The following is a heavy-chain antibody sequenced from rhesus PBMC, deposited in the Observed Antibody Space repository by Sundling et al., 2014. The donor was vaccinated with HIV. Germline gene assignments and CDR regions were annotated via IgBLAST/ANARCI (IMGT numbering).Heavy chain of an antibody. V-gene: IGHV4-106*01. Sequence: QVQLQESGPGLVKPSETLSLTCGVSGDSISHNYYWGWIRQPPGKELEWIGYIFGTGGVTYYNPSLKSRVTISRDTSKNQFSLKLSSVTAADTAVYYCAIEGVYGTTVDYWGQGVLVTVSS. CDR1: GDSISHNYY. D-gene: IGHD6-13*01. J-gene: IGHJ4*01. CDR3: AIEGVYGTTVDY. CDR2: IFGTGGVT.